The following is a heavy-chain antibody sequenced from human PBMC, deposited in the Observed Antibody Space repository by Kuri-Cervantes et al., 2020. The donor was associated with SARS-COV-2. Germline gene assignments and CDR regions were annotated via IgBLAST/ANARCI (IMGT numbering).Heavy chain of an antibody. CDR1: GYNFTSYW. V-gene: IGHV5-51*01. CDR2: IYPGASDT. CDR3: ARPRGGSSWSRDAFDI. J-gene: IGHJ3*02. D-gene: IGHD6-13*01. Sequence: GESLKISCKGSGYNFTSYWIGWVRQLPGKGLEWMGIIYPGASDTRYSPSFQGQVTISADKSISTAYLQWSSLKASDTAMYYCARPRGGSSWSRDAFDIWGQGTMVTVSS.